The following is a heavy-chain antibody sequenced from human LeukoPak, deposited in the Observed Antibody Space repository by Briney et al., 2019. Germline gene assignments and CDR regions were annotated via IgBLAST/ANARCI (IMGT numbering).Heavy chain of an antibody. J-gene: IGHJ4*02. CDR3: AREGWQQLASHYFDY. Sequence: PSETLSLTCTVSGGSILSTIYYWAWIRQPPGKGLEWIGSIHYSGPTYYNPSLKSRVTISIDTSKSQFSLKLTSVTAADTAVYYCAREGWQQLASHYFDYWGQGTLVTVSS. CDR1: GGSILSTIYY. V-gene: IGHV4-39*07. CDR2: IHYSGPT. D-gene: IGHD6-13*01.